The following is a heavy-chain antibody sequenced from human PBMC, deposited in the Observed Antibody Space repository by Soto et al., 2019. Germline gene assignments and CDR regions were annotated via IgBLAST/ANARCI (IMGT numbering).Heavy chain of an antibody. CDR1: GYTFTSYY. V-gene: IGHV1-46*01. Sequence: ASVKVSCKASGYTFTSYYMHWVRQAPGQGLEWMGIINPSGGSTSYAQKFQGRVTMTRDTSTSTVYMELSSLRSEDTAAYYCARDYAPVGATLTTDYYFDYWGQGTLVTVSS. D-gene: IGHD1-26*01. J-gene: IGHJ4*02. CDR2: INPSGGST. CDR3: ARDYAPVGATLTTDYYFDY.